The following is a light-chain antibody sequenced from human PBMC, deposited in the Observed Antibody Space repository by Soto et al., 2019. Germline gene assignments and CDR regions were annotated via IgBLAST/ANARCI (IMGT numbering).Light chain of an antibody. J-gene: IGKJ2*01. V-gene: IGKV3-15*01. CDR2: AAT. CDR3: HQYNDWPVYT. Sequence: EIVMTKSPANLSVSPGGRATLSCRTSQTVYTNLAWYQHKSGQAPRLLIYAATTRATGIPARISGSGSGTEFTLTITSMQSEDSAVYFCHQYNDWPVYTFGQGTKLEIK. CDR1: QTVYTN.